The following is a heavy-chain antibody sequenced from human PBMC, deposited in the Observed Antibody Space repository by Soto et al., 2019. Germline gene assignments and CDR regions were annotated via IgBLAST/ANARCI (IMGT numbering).Heavy chain of an antibody. Sequence: QVQVQESGPGLVKPSETLFLTCTVSGGSVSSDSYYWSWIRQPPGKGLEWIGYLYDRGSTNYNPSLKSRVTISLETSKNQLSLKLTSVTAADTAVYYCARGQGYYYESSGYFGRSYAFDIWGQGTMVTVSS. V-gene: IGHV4-61*01. J-gene: IGHJ3*02. CDR1: GGSVSSDSYY. D-gene: IGHD3-22*01. CDR2: LYDRGST. CDR3: ARGQGYYYESSGYFGRSYAFDI.